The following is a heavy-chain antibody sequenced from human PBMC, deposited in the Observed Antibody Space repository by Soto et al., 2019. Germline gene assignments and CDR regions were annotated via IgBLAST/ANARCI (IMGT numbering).Heavy chain of an antibody. D-gene: IGHD3-16*01. CDR1: GGSISSGGYY. CDR2: IYYSGST. J-gene: IGHJ4*02. Sequence: SETLSLTCTVSGGSISSGGYYWSWIRQHPGKGLEWIGYIYYSGSTYYNPSLKSRVTISVDTSKNQFSLKLSSVTAADTAVYYCARDPGLGGGPFDYWGQGTLVTVSS. CDR3: ARDPGLGGGPFDY. V-gene: IGHV4-31*03.